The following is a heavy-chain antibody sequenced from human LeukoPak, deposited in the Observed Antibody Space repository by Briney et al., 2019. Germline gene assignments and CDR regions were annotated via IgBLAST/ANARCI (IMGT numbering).Heavy chain of an antibody. V-gene: IGHV5-51*01. CDR1: GYSFTSYW. J-gene: IGHJ4*02. CDR2: VYPGDSDT. CDR3: ARSSDDAFHY. Sequence: GESLKISCKGSGYSFTSYWIGWVRQMPGKGLEWMGIVYPGDSDTTYSPSFQGQVTISADKSMSTAYLQWRSLKASDTAMYYCARSSDDAFHYWGQGTLVTVSS. D-gene: IGHD1-1*01.